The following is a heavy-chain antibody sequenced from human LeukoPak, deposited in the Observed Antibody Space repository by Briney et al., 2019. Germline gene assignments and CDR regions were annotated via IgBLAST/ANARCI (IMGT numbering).Heavy chain of an antibody. CDR3: ARGRWDVRFQH. Sequence: LETLSLTCAVSGESFSDDYWSWIRQSPGEGLEWIGEINHTRGTNYNPSLKSRVTISQDRSKNQFFLKLYFVSAADTALYFCARGRWDVRFQHWGQGTLVTVSS. J-gene: IGHJ1*01. CDR1: GESFSDDY. CDR2: INHTRGT. D-gene: IGHD4-23*01. V-gene: IGHV4-34*01.